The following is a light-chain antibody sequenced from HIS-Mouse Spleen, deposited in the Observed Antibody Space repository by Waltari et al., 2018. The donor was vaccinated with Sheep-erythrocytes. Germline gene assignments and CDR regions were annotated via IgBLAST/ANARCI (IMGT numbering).Light chain of an antibody. Sequence: SSLTQPASGSGSPGQSITLSCTGTRRCGGRYTLFSWYQQHPGKAPKLMIYEGSKRPSGVSNRFSGSKSGNTASLTISGLQAEDEADYYCCSYAGSFWVFGGGTKLTVL. CDR3: CSYAGSFWV. CDR1: RRCGGRYTL. J-gene: IGLJ3*02. CDR2: EGS. V-gene: IGLV2-23*01.